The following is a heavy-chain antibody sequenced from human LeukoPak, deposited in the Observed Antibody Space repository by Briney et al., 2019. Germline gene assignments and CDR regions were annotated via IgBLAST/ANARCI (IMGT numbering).Heavy chain of an antibody. Sequence: SETLSFTCTVSGGSISSYYWSWIRQPAGKGLEWIGRIYSSGYTNYNPSLKSRVTMSVDTSKNQFSLKLNSVTAADTAVYYCARHEYCSGGACYWAFDIWGQGTMVTVSA. J-gene: IGHJ3*02. D-gene: IGHD2-15*01. CDR2: IYSSGYT. CDR1: GGSISSYY. CDR3: ARHEYCSGGACYWAFDI. V-gene: IGHV4-4*07.